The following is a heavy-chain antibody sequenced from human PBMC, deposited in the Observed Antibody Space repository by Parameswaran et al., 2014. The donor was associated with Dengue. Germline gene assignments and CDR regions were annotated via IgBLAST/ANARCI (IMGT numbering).Heavy chain of an antibody. D-gene: IGHD1-26*01. CDR1: GGSISSYY. CDR3: ARERGSESYYILDY. V-gene: IGHV4-59*01. CDR2: INYIGST. J-gene: IGHJ4*02. Sequence: SETLSLTCTVSGGSISSYYWSWIRQPPGKGLEWIGYINYIGSTNYNPSLKSRVTISVDTSKNQVSLNLSSVTAADTAVYYCARERGSESYYILDYWGQGTLVTVSS.